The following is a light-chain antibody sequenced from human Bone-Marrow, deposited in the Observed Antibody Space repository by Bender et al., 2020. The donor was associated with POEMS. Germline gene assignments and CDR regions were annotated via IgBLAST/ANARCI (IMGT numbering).Light chain of an antibody. Sequence: QSALTQPASVSGSPAQSITISCTGTSSDVANYNLVCWYQLHPGKAPKLMIYDVDNRPSGIANRFSGSKFGNTASLTISGLQAEDEADYYCSSYTSNGALVVFGGGTRLTVL. CDR3: SSYTSNGALVV. J-gene: IGLJ2*01. CDR2: DVD. CDR1: SSDVANYNL. V-gene: IGLV2-14*02.